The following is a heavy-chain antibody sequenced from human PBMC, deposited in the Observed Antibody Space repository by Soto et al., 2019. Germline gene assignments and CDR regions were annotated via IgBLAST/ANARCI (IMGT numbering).Heavy chain of an antibody. J-gene: IGHJ4*02. CDR2: INPNSGGT. V-gene: IGHV1-2*04. CDR3: ARDRPGYCSGGSCYSTLYYFDY. D-gene: IGHD2-15*01. CDR1: GYTFTGYY. Sequence: ASVKVSCKASGYTFTGYYMHWVRQAPGQGLEWMGWINPNSGGTNYAQKFQGWVTMTRDTSISTAYMELSRLRSDDTAVYYCARDRPGYCSGGSCYSTLYYFDYWGQGTLVTVSS.